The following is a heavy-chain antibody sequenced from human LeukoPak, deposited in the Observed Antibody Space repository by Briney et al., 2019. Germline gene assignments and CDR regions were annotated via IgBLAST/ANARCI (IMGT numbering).Heavy chain of an antibody. V-gene: IGHV3-23*01. J-gene: IGHJ4*02. D-gene: IGHD3-22*01. Sequence: QPGGSLRLSCAASGFTFSSYAMSWVRQAPGKGLEWVSTISGSGGSTYYADSVKGRFTISRDNSKNTLYLQVNSLRAEDTAVYYCSKYYYDSSGYSYFDYWGQGTLVTVSS. CDR3: SKYYYDSSGYSYFDY. CDR2: ISGSGGST. CDR1: GFTFSSYA.